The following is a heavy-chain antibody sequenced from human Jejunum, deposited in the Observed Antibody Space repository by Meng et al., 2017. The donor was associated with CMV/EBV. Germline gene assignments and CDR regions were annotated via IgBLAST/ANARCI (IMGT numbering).Heavy chain of an antibody. CDR2: IDWNSDTR. D-gene: IGHD1-26*01. J-gene: IGHJ5*02. V-gene: IGHV3-9*01. CDR3: AKDIYSGTYTGMNH. CDR1: GFTFDEDA. Sequence: SGFTFDEDAMHWVRQAPGKGMEWVSRIDWNSDTRDYADSVKGRFIISRDNAKESLYLQMNSLRAEDTAIYYCAKDIYSGTYTGMNHWGQGTLVTVSS.